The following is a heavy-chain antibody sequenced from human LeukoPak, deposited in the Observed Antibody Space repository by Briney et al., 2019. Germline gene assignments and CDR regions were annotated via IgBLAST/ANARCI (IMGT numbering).Heavy chain of an antibody. CDR3: ARERVVVADLYYFDY. D-gene: IGHD2-15*01. J-gene: IGHJ4*02. CDR2: IYHSGST. V-gene: IGHV4-4*02. Sequence: SGTLSLTCAVSGGSISSSNWWRWVGQPPGKGLEWIGEIYHSGSTNYNPSLKSRVTMSVDKSKNQFSLKLSSVTAADTAVYYCARERVVVADLYYFDYWGQGTLVTVSS. CDR1: GGSISSSNW.